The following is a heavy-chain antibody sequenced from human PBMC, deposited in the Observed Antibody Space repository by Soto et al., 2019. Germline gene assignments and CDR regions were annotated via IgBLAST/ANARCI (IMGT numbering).Heavy chain of an antibody. J-gene: IGHJ6*02. CDR1: GGSISSYY. Sequence: PSETLSLTCTVSGGSISSYYWSWIRQPPGKGLEWIGYIYYSGSTNYNPSLKSRVTISVDTSKNQFSLKLSSVTAADTAVYYCARDRAYYGSGSPPGGYYGMDVWGQGTTVTVS. D-gene: IGHD3-10*01. CDR2: IYYSGST. CDR3: ARDRAYYGSGSPPGGYYGMDV. V-gene: IGHV4-59*01.